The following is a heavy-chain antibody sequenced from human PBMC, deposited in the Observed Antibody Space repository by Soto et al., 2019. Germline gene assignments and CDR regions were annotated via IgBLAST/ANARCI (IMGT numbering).Heavy chain of an antibody. J-gene: IGHJ5*02. D-gene: IGHD2-15*01. CDR2: VRGDNGHT. V-gene: IGHV1-18*01. Sequence: QVQLVQSGAEVKKPGASVKVSCQASGYTFTTHGITWVRQVPRQGLEWMGWVRGDNGHTNYAQSLQGRVTMTTDTSTNTAYMELRSLRYADTAVYDCARDLGYCRSGTCYREGFDPWGQGTLVTVSS. CDR1: GYTFTTHG. CDR3: ARDLGYCRSGTCYREGFDP.